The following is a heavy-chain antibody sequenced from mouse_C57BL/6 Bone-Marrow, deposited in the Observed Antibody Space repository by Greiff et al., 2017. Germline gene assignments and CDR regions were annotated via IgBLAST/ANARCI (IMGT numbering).Heavy chain of an antibody. CDR1: GFTFSSYA. J-gene: IGHJ2*01. D-gene: IGHD2-3*01. CDR3: ARGVTTVDYFDY. Sequence: EVKLVESGGGLVKPGGSLKLSCAASGFTFSSYAMSWVRQTPVKRLEWVATISDGGGYTYYPDNVKGRYTISRDNAKNNLYLQMSHLKSEDTAMYYCARGVTTVDYFDYWGQGTTLTVSS. CDR2: ISDGGGYT. V-gene: IGHV5-4*03.